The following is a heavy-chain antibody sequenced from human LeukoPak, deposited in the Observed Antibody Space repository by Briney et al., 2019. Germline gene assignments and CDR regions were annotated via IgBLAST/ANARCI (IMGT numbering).Heavy chain of an antibody. Sequence: GGSLRLSCAASGFRFTSYWMTWVRQAPGKGLEWVGNIGQDGSVKNYADSVKGRFTISRDSAKNSVFLQMNSLRAEDTAFYYCGNQCSGGICPENWGRGTLVTVSS. CDR2: IGQDGSVK. J-gene: IGHJ4*02. D-gene: IGHD2-15*01. V-gene: IGHV3-7*01. CDR3: GNQCSGGICPEN. CDR1: GFRFTSYW.